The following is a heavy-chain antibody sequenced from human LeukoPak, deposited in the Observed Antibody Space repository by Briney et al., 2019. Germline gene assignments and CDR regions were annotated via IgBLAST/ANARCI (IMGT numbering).Heavy chain of an antibody. V-gene: IGHV3-48*02. CDR2: ISSSSSII. D-gene: IGHD3-10*01. Sequence: GGSLRLSYAASGFTFSSYAMSWVRQAPGKGLEWISYISSSSSIIYNADSVKGRFTISRDNAKDSLYLQMDSLRDEDTAVYYCARESSGVLGFDCWGQGTPVTVSS. CDR1: GFTFSSYA. J-gene: IGHJ4*02. CDR3: ARESSGVLGFDC.